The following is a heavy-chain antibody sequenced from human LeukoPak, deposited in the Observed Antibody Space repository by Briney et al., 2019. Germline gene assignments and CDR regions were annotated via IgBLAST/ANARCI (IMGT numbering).Heavy chain of an antibody. CDR1: GGSISSSSYY. J-gene: IGHJ4*02. Sequence: SETLSLTCTVSGGSISSSSYYWGWIRQPPGKGLEWIGSIYYSGSTYYNPSLKSRVTISVDTSKNQFSLKLSSVTAADTAVYYCARREYYGSGSYPPDYWGQGTLVTVSS. D-gene: IGHD3-10*01. CDR2: IYYSGST. CDR3: ARREYYGSGSYPPDY. V-gene: IGHV4-39*01.